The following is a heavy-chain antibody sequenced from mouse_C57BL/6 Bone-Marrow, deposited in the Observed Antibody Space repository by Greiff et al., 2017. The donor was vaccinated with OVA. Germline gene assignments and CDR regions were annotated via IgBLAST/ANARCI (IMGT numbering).Heavy chain of an antibody. J-gene: IGHJ2*01. Sequence: VQVVESGPGLVQPSQSLSITCTVSGFSLTSYGVHWVRQSPGKGLEWLGVIWSGGSTDYTAAFISRLSISKDNSKSQVFFKMNSLQADDTAIYYCARNGDYGSSYAFDYWGQGTTLTVSS. V-gene: IGHV2-2*01. CDR2: IWSGGST. D-gene: IGHD1-1*01. CDR1: GFSLTSYG. CDR3: ARNGDYGSSYAFDY.